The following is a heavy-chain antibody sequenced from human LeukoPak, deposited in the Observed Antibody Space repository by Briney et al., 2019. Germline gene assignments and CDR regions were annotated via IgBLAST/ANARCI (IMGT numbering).Heavy chain of an antibody. CDR1: GYRFTSYR. V-gene: IGHV5-51*01. Sequence: PGESLKISCKGSGYRFTSYRITWVRQMPGKGLEWMGIIYPSDSDTTYSPSFQGQVTISADKSISTAYLQWNSLKASDTAMYYCARQTTTTTYDSWGQGTLVTVSS. D-gene: IGHD4-11*01. J-gene: IGHJ4*02. CDR3: ARQTTTTTYDS. CDR2: IYPSDSDT.